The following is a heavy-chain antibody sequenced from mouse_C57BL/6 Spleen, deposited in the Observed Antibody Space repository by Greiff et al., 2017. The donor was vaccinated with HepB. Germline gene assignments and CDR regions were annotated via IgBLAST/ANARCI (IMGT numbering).Heavy chain of an antibody. V-gene: IGHV1-39*01. CDR1: GYSFTDYN. CDR2: INPNYGTT. D-gene: IGHD2-2*01. Sequence: VQLKHSGPELVKPGASVKISCKASGYSFTDYNMTWVKQSNGKSLEWIGVINPNYGTTTYNQKFKGKATLTVDQSSSTAYMQLNSLTSEDSAVYYCARTTMVTTGYYYAMDYWGQGTSVTVSS. CDR3: ARTTMVTTGYYYAMDY. J-gene: IGHJ4*01.